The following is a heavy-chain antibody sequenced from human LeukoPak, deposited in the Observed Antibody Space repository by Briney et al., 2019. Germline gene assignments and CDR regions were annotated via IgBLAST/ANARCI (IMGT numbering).Heavy chain of an antibody. CDR1: GFTFSGYS. J-gene: IGHJ3*02. Sequence: GGSLRLSCAASGFTFSGYSMNWFRQAPGRGLEWVSYISSTSTTIYYKDSVKGRFTISRDNAKNSLYLQMNSLRAEDTAVYYCASQYCSSRTCYTDAFDIWGQGTMVTVSS. CDR3: ASQYCSSRTCYTDAFDI. V-gene: IGHV3-48*04. D-gene: IGHD2-2*02. CDR2: ISSTSTTI.